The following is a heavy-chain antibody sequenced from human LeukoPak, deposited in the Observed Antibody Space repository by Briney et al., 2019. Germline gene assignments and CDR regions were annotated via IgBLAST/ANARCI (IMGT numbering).Heavy chain of an antibody. V-gene: IGHV2-5*01. CDR3: THSRVAFGLEY. D-gene: IGHD3-3*01. CDR1: GFSLSTSGVG. Sequence: ESGPTLVKPTQTLALTCTFSGFSLSTSGVGVGWIRQPPGKALEWLAIIYWHDETHYSPSLKSRLTITKDTSKNQVVLTMTNMDPMDTATYYCTHSRVAFGLEYWGQGNLVTVSS. CDR2: IYWHDET. J-gene: IGHJ4*02.